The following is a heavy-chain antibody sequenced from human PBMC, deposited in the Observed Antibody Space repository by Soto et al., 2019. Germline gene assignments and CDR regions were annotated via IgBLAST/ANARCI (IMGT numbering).Heavy chain of an antibody. Sequence: SGPTLVNPTQALTLTCTFSGFSLTTSQVGVGWIRQPPGAALEWLAHVYWNDDKYYSLSLKNRLTITKDTSKSQVVLTMTNMDPVDTATYYCAHLNTRAYYFDYWGQGALVTVSS. J-gene: IGHJ4*02. CDR3: AHLNTRAYYFDY. CDR1: GFSLTTSQVG. CDR2: VYWNDDK. V-gene: IGHV2-5*01.